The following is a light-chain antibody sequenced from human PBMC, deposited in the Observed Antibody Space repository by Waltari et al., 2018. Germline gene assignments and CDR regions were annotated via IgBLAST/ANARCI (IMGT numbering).Light chain of an antibody. CDR1: QSLLYRPNKKNY. Sequence: DIVMTQSPDSLAVSLGERATIHCKSSQSLLYRPNKKNYLAWYQQKPGQPPKLLIHWASTRESGGPDRCSGSGSGTEFTLTISSLQAEDVAVYFCQHYSNTPYTFGQGTKLEIK. CDR3: QHYSNTPYT. CDR2: WAS. V-gene: IGKV4-1*01. J-gene: IGKJ2*01.